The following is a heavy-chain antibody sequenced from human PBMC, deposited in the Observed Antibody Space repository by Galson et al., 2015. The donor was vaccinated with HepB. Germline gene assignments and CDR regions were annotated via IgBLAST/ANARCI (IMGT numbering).Heavy chain of an antibody. Sequence: SLRLSCAASGFTFSSYGMHWVRQAPGKGLEWVSVIWFDASNKYYADSVKGRFTISRDNSKNTLYLQMNSLRAEDTAVYYCVRDSSSSSILDYWGQGTLVTVSS. D-gene: IGHD6-13*01. V-gene: IGHV3-33*01. J-gene: IGHJ4*02. CDR2: IWFDASNK. CDR3: VRDSSSSSILDY. CDR1: GFTFSSYG.